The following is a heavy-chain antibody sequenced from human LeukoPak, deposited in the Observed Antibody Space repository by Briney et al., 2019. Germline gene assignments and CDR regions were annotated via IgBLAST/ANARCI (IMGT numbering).Heavy chain of an antibody. D-gene: IGHD3-22*01. Sequence: SGGSLRLSCAASGFTFSSYGMHWVRQAPGKGLEWVAFIRYDGSNKYYADSVKGRFTISRDNSKNTLYLQMNSLRAEDTAVYYCAKDRYYYDSSGFFDYWGQGTLVTVSS. CDR1: GFTFSSYG. CDR3: AKDRYYYDSSGFFDY. V-gene: IGHV3-30*02. CDR2: IRYDGSNK. J-gene: IGHJ4*02.